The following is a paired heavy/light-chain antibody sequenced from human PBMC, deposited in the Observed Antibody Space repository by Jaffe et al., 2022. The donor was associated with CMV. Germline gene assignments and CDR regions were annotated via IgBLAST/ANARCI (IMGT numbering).Light chain of an antibody. V-gene: IGLV1-51*01. CDR1: SSNIGSNY. J-gene: IGLJ3*02. CDR3: GAWDRSLSAWV. CDR2: DNN. Sequence: QSVLTQPPSVSAAPGQRVTISCSGSSSNIGSNYVSWYQHLPGTAPKLLIYDNNRRPSGIPDRFSGSKSGTSATLGITGLQTGDEADYYCGAWDRSLSAWVFGGGTKLTVL.
Heavy chain of an antibody. CDR3: TRDYSSTWNGALNYFDL. J-gene: IGHJ5*02. CDR1: GFSFGDYV. V-gene: IGHV3-49*04. D-gene: IGHD6-19*01. Sequence: EVQLVESGGGFVQPGRSLRLSCTGSGFSFGDYVMTWVRQAPGRGLEWVSSIRGNAYGGTIEYAASVKGRFTISRDDSKTIAYLEMNSLKIEDTAMYFCTRDYSSTWNGALNYFDLWGQGTLVTVSS. CDR2: IRGNAYGGTI.